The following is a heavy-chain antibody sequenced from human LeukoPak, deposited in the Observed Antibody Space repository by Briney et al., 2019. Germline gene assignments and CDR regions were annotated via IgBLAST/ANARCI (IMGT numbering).Heavy chain of an antibody. CDR3: ARDRSLGTIFGVVILRANYYYYYMDV. D-gene: IGHD3-3*01. CDR1: GGTFSSYA. V-gene: IGHV1-18*01. J-gene: IGHJ6*03. CDR2: ISAYNGNT. Sequence: GASVKVSCKASGGTFSSYAISWVRQAPGQGLEWMGWISAYNGNTNYAQKLQGRVTMTTDTSTSTAYMELRSLRSDDTAVYYCARDRSLGTIFGVVILRANYYYYYMDVWGKGTTVTVSS.